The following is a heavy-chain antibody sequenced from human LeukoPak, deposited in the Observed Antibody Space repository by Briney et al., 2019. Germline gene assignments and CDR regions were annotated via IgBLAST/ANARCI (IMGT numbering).Heavy chain of an antibody. V-gene: IGHV3-23*01. Sequence: GGSLRLSCAASGFTFSSYAMSWVRQAPGKGLEWVSAISGSGGSTYYADSVKGRFTISRDNSKNTLYLQMNSLRAEDTAVYYCAKDLAYDSSGYYPRNAFDIWGQGTVVTVSS. CDR1: GFTFSSYA. J-gene: IGHJ3*02. D-gene: IGHD3-22*01. CDR2: ISGSGGST. CDR3: AKDLAYDSSGYYPRNAFDI.